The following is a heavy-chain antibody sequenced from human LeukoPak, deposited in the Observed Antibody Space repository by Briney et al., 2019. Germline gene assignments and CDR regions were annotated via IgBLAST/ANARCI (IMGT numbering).Heavy chain of an antibody. CDR2: IYPGDSET. V-gene: IGHV5-51*01. Sequence: GESLKISCKTSGYSFTSYWIGWVRQMPGKGLEWIGIIYPGDSETRYSPSFQGQVTISADKSISTAYLQWSSLKASDSAMYYCARLRDGYKESWGQGTLVTVSS. J-gene: IGHJ5*02. D-gene: IGHD5-24*01. CDR1: GYSFTSYW. CDR3: ARLRDGYKES.